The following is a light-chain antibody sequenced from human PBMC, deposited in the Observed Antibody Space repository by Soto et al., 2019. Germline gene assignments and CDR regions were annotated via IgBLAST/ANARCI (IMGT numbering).Light chain of an antibody. V-gene: IGKV4-1*01. CDR1: QRVLYSSNNKNY. J-gene: IGKJ4*01. CDR2: WAS. Sequence: DIVMTQSPDSLAVSLGERATINCKSSQRVLYSSNNKNYLAWYQQKPGQPPKLLIYWASTRESGVPERFSGSGSGTDFTLTISSLQAEDVAVYYCQQYYSNPLLTFGGGTKVEIK. CDR3: QQYYSNPLLT.